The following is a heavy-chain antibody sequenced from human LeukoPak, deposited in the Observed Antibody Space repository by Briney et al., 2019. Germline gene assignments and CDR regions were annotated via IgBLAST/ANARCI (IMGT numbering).Heavy chain of an antibody. CDR1: GFTVSSNY. CDR2: IYSGGNT. J-gene: IGHJ4*02. D-gene: IGHD4-17*01. Sequence: GGSLRLSCAASGFTVSSNYMSWVRQAPGRGLEWVSVIYSGGNTYYADSVKGRFTNSRVNSKNTLYLQMNSLRAEDTAVYYCARDGDYGDPPFAYGGQGTLVTVSS. CDR3: ARDGDYGDPPFAY. V-gene: IGHV3-53*01.